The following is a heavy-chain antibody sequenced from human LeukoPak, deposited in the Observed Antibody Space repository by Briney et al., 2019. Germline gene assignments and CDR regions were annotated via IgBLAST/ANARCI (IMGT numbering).Heavy chain of an antibody. D-gene: IGHD6-19*01. V-gene: IGHV3-9*01. J-gene: IGHJ3*02. Sequence: GGSLRLSCAASGFTFYDYAMHWVRQAPGKGLEWVSGISWNSGSIGYADSVKGRFTISRDNAKNSLYLQMNSLRAEDTALYYCAKDFEAVTDAFDIWGQGTMVTVSS. CDR2: ISWNSGSI. CDR1: GFTFYDYA. CDR3: AKDFEAVTDAFDI.